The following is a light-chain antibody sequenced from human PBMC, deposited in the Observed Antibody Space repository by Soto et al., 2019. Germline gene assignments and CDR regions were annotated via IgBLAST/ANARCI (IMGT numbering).Light chain of an antibody. CDR1: QSTYTN. V-gene: IGKV3-15*01. J-gene: IGKJ4*01. Sequence: EIVMTQSPATLSVSPGERATLSCRASQSTYTNLAWYQHKPGQAPRLLISGASTRATAIPARFSGSGSGTEFTLTISSLQSEDFAVYYCQQYNKWPLTFGGGTKVEIK. CDR3: QQYNKWPLT. CDR2: GAS.